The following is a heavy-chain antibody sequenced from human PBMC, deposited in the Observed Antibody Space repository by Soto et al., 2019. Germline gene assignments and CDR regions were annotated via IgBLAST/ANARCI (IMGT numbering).Heavy chain of an antibody. CDR1: GYTYTRYG. V-gene: IGHV1-18*01. CDR2: ISAYNGNT. Sequence: ASVKVSCKASGYTYTRYGISWVRQAPGQGLEWMGWISAYNGNTNYAQKLQGRVTMTTDTSTSTAYMELRSLRSDDTAVYYCARDSDYDILTGYYINWFDPWGQGTLVTVSS. CDR3: ARDSDYDILTGYYINWFDP. J-gene: IGHJ5*02. D-gene: IGHD3-9*01.